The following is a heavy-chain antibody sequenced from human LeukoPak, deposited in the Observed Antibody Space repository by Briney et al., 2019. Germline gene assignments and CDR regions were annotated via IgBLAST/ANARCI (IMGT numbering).Heavy chain of an antibody. Sequence: RSGGSLRLSCAASEFTFGDYDMSWVRQTLGKGLEWVSSISGDGLGTWYADSVRGRFTISRDKPRNTLYLQLNSLRVDDTAVYYCAKGPNFGWWRALDYWGQGSLVTVSS. CDR2: ISGDGLGT. CDR3: AKGPNFGWWRALDY. CDR1: EFTFGDYD. V-gene: IGHV3-23*01. D-gene: IGHD3-10*01. J-gene: IGHJ4*02.